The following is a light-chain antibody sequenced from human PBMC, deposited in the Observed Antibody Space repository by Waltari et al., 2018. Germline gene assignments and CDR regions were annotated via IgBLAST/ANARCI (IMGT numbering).Light chain of an antibody. CDR3: QYYGSPVS. CDR1: QSVASSY. V-gene: IGKV3-20*01. CDR2: DAS. J-gene: IGKJ1*01. Sequence: EVVLTQSPGTLSLSPGERATLSCRASQSVASSYLAWYQQKPGQAPRLLMYDASGRATGSPLRFSGSGSGADFTLTISRLEPEDFAVYFCQYYGSPVSFGQGTKVEVK.